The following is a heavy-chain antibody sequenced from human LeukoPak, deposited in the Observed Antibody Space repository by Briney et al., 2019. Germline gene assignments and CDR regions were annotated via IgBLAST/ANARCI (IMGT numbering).Heavy chain of an antibody. CDR2: ISGSGGST. CDR3: AKDPTSSSWLIPGYFDY. J-gene: IGHJ4*02. D-gene: IGHD6-13*01. Sequence: GGSLRLSCAASGFTFSSYAMSWVRQAPGKGLEWVSAISGSGGSTYYADSAKGRFTISRDNSKNTLYLQMNSLRAEDTAVYYCAKDPTSSSWLIPGYFDYWGQGTLVTVSS. V-gene: IGHV3-23*01. CDR1: GFTFSSYA.